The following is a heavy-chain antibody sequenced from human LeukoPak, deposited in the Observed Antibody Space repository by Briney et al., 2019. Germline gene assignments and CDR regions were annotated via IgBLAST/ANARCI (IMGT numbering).Heavy chain of an antibody. D-gene: IGHD3-22*01. V-gene: IGHV4-34*01. J-gene: IGHJ4*02. CDR1: GGSFSAYY. Sequence: SETLSLTCAVYGGSFSAYYWSWIRQPPGKGLEWIGEINHSGSTNYNPSLKSRVTISVDTSKNQFSLKLSSVTAADTAVYYCARDGVYDSSGYQKYYFDYWGQGTLVTVSS. CDR2: INHSGST. CDR3: ARDGVYDSSGYQKYYFDY.